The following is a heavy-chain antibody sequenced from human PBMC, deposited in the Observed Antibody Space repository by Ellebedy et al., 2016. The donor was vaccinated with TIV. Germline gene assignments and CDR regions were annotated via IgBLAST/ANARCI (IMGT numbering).Heavy chain of an antibody. J-gene: IGHJ4*02. V-gene: IGHV3-66*01. D-gene: IGHD6-13*01. CDR3: ARDPPGVAAAGTTNGY. CDR2: IYSGGST. Sequence: GESLKISXAASGFTVSSNYMSWVRQAPGKGLEWVSVIYSGGSTYYADSVKGRFTISRDNSKNTLYLQMNSLRAEDTAVYYCARDPPGVAAAGTTNGYWGQGTLVTVSS. CDR1: GFTVSSNY.